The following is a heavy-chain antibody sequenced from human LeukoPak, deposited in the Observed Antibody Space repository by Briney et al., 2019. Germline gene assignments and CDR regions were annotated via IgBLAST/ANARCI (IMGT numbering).Heavy chain of an antibody. J-gene: IGHJ4*02. CDR1: GFTFSSYA. CDR3: AKYGPQDSGSSHFDY. D-gene: IGHD1-26*01. CDR2: IRDSGSST. Sequence: GGALRLSCAASGFTFSSYAMSWVRQAPGKGLEWVSAIRDSGSSTHYADSVKGRFTTSRDNSKNTLFLQMDSLRAEDTAIYYCAKYGPQDSGSSHFDYWGQGALVTVSS. V-gene: IGHV3-23*01.